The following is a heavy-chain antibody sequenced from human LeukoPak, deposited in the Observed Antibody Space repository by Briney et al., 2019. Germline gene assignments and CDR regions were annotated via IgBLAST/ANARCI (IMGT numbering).Heavy chain of an antibody. J-gene: IGHJ4*02. CDR2: IYYSGST. CDR3: ARGGYSSFDY. CDR1: GVSISSYS. V-gene: IGHV4-59*12. Sequence: SETLSLTCTVSGVSISSYSWSWIRQPPGKGLEWIGYIYYSGSTNYNPSPKSRVTISVDTSKNQFSLKMSSVTAADTAVYYCARGGYSSFDYWGQGTLVTVSS. D-gene: IGHD5-18*01.